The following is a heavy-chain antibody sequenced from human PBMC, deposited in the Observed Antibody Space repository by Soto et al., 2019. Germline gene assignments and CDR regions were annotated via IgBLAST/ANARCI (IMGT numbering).Heavy chain of an antibody. Sequence: ASVKVSCKASGYTFTSYGISGVRQAPGQGHERMGWISAYNGNTNYAQKLKGRVTMPTDTSTSTAYMELTSLRSDDTAVHYWARGRLEWLLWYYFDYWGQGTLVTASS. CDR1: GYTFTSYG. CDR2: ISAYNGNT. D-gene: IGHD3-3*01. V-gene: IGHV1-18*01. J-gene: IGHJ4*02. CDR3: ARGRLEWLLWYYFDY.